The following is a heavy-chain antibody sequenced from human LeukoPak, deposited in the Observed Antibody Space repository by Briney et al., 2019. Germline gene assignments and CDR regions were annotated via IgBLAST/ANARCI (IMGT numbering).Heavy chain of an antibody. CDR1: GFTFSSYS. V-gene: IGHV3-21*01. CDR3: AREQWLVHGYFDL. D-gene: IGHD6-19*01. J-gene: IGHJ2*01. CDR2: ISSSSSYI. Sequence: GGSLRLSCAASGFTFSSYSMNWVRQAPGKGLEWVSSISSSSSYIYYADSVKGRFTISRDNAKNSLYLQMNSLRAEDTAVYYCAREQWLVHGYFDLWGRGTLVTVSS.